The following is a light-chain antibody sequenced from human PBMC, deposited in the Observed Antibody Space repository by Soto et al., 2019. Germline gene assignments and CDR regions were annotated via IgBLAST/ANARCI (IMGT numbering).Light chain of an antibody. Sequence: QSALTQPPSASGSPGQSVTISCTGTLSDVGGCNCVSWYQQHPGKAPKLMIYDVSKRPSGVPDRFSGSKSGNTASLTVSGLQAEDEANYYCQSYDSSLSGSKVVFGGGTQLTVL. CDR1: LSDVGGCNC. CDR2: DVS. V-gene: IGLV2-8*01. CDR3: QSYDSSLSGSKVV. J-gene: IGLJ2*01.